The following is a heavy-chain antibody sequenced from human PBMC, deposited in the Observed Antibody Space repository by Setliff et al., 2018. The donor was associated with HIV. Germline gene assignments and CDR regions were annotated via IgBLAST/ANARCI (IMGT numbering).Heavy chain of an antibody. D-gene: IGHD3-10*01. J-gene: IGHJ5*02. V-gene: IGHV4-31*03. CDR3: ARHSGVASPNWFDP. CDR2: IYYSGTT. Sequence: SETLSLTCTVSGGSISRSGTYWSWIRQHPGKGPEWIGYIYYSGTTDYNPSLKSRVTIPVDTSKNQFSLKLSSVTAADTAVHYCARHSGVASPNWFDPWGQGTLVTVSS. CDR1: GGSISRSGTY.